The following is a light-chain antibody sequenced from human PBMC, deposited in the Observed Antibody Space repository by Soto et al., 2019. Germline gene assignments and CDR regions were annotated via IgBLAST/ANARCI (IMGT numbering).Light chain of an antibody. J-gene: IGKJ5*01. CDR2: GAS. CDR1: QTGSNSY. CDR3: QQRSNWPIT. Sequence: IVLTQSPGTLSLSPGERATLSCRASQTGSNSYLAWYQHKSGQAPRLLIYGASNRATGIQDRFSGSGSGTDFTLTISRLEPEDFAVYYCQQRSNWPITFGQGTRLENK. V-gene: IGKV3D-20*02.